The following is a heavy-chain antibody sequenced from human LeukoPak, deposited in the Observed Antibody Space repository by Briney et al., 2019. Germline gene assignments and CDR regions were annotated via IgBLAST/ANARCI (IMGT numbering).Heavy chain of an antibody. D-gene: IGHD4-17*01. J-gene: IGHJ4*02. CDR1: GGSISSSSYY. CDR3: ARFDYGDYYFDY. CDR2: IYYSGST. Sequence: SETLSLTCAVSGGSISSSSYYWGWIRQPPGKGLEWIGSIYYSGSTYYNPSLKSRVTISVDTSKNLFSLKLSSVTATDTAVYYCARFDYGDYYFDYRGQGTLVTVSS. V-gene: IGHV4-39*01.